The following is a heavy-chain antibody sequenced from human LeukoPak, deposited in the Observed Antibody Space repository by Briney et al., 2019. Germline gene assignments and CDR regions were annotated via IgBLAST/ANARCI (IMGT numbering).Heavy chain of an antibody. D-gene: IGHD2-8*01. CDR3: ARCSAVDIVLMVYAIPSEFDY. V-gene: IGHV6-1*01. CDR1: GDSVSSNSAA. Sequence: SQTLSLTCAISGDSVSSNSAAWNWIRQSPSRGLEWLGRTYYRSKWYNDYAVSVKSRITINPDTSKNQFSLQLNSVTPEDTAVYYCARCSAVDIVLMVYAIPSEFDYWGQGTLVTVSS. J-gene: IGHJ4*02. CDR2: TYYRSKWYN.